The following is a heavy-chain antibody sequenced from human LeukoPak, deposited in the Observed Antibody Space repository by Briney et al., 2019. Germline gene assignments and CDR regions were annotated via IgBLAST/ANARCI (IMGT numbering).Heavy chain of an antibody. D-gene: IGHD3-3*01. CDR3: ARDPTTFGEAAGYMDV. V-gene: IGHV3-30*01. CDR1: GFTFSDYA. CDR2: ISDDGSNK. Sequence: GGSLRLSCAASGFTFSDYAMDWVRQAPGKGLEWVAVISDDGSNKYYADSVKGRFTISRDNSKHTLYLQMNSLRAEDTAVYYCARDPTTFGEAAGYMDVWGKGTTVTVS. J-gene: IGHJ6*03.